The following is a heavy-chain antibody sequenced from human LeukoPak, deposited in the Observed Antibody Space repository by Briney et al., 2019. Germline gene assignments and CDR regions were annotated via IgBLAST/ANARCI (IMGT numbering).Heavy chain of an antibody. V-gene: IGHV3-48*03. CDR2: ISSGGTTI. CDR1: GFTFSNFA. Sequence: GGSLRLPCEASGFTFSNFAMNWVRQAPGKGLEWISFISSGGTTISYAESVRGRFTISRGNARNSLFLQMNSLRVEDTAVYYCARDLMPYVDPEYFDHWGQGTLVTVSS. J-gene: IGHJ4*02. D-gene: IGHD3-9*01. CDR3: ARDLMPYVDPEYFDH.